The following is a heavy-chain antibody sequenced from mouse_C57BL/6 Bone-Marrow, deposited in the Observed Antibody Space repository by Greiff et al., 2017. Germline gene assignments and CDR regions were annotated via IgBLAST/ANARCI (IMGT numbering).Heavy chain of an antibody. J-gene: IGHJ2*01. CDR1: GYAFSSSW. V-gene: IGHV1-82*01. D-gene: IGHD1-1*01. CDR2: IYPGDGDT. Sequence: QVQLQQSGPELVKPGASVKISCNASGYAFSSSWMNWVKQRPGKGLEWIGRIYPGDGDTNYNGKFKGKATLTADKSSSTAYMQLSSLTSEDSAVYFCAREGDYGSSYALSGFDYWGQGTTLTVSS. CDR3: AREGDYGSSYALSGFDY.